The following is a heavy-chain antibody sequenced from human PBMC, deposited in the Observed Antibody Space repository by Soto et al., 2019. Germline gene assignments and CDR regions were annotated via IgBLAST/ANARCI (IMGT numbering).Heavy chain of an antibody. V-gene: IGHV3-23*01. Sequence: EVQLLESGGGLVQPGGSLRLSCAASGFTFSNYAMSWVRQAPGKGLEWVSAISISGGSTYYAASVKCRFTISRDKSKNTLYLQMNSLRAEDTAIYHCVKGNQWELPLHYWGQGTLVTVTS. CDR2: ISISGGST. CDR1: GFTFSNYA. D-gene: IGHD1-26*01. J-gene: IGHJ4*02. CDR3: VKGNQWELPLHY.